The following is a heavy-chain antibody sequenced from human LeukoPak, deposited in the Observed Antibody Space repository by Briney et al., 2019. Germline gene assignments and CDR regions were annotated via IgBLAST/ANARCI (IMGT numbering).Heavy chain of an antibody. CDR3: AKDPGAHDKHFDH. V-gene: IGHV3-30*04. CDR1: GFTFSSYA. D-gene: IGHD3-10*01. J-gene: IGHJ4*02. Sequence: GGSLRLSCAASGFTFSSYAMHWVRQAPGKGLEWVTLISSGGSYKYYADSVKGRFTISRDSSKNTLYLQMNSLRAEDTAVYYCAKDPGAHDKHFDHWGQGTLVTVSS. CDR2: ISSGGSYK.